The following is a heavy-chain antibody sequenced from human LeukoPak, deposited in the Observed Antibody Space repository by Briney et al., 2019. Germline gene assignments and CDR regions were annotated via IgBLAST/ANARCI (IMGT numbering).Heavy chain of an antibody. CDR3: ARGHDDPFDY. V-gene: IGHV3-11*04. Sequence: GGSLRLSCAASGFTFSDYNMRWIRQAPGKGLEWVSSISRSGSTKYYADSVKGRFTISRDNAKNSLYLQMNSLRAEDTAVYYCARGHDDPFDYWGQGTLVTVSS. D-gene: IGHD3-3*01. CDR2: ISRSGSTK. CDR1: GFTFSDYN. J-gene: IGHJ4*02.